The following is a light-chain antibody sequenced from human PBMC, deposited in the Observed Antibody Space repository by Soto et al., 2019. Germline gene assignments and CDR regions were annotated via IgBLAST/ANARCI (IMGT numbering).Light chain of an antibody. CDR1: QSVSSNY. Sequence: EIVLTQSPGTLSLSPGERATLSCRASQSVSSNYLAGYQQKPGQAPRLLIYGASSRATGIPDRFSGSGSGTDFTLTISRLEPEDFAVFYCQQYGSSPPITFGQGTRLEIK. CDR2: GAS. J-gene: IGKJ5*01. CDR3: QQYGSSPPIT. V-gene: IGKV3-20*01.